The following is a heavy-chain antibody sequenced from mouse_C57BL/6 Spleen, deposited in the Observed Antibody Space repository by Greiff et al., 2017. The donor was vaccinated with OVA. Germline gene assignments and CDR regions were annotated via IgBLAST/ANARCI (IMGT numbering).Heavy chain of an antibody. J-gene: IGHJ1*03. CDR2: IRNKANGYTT. V-gene: IGHV7-3*01. CDR1: GFTFTDYY. D-gene: IGHD2-4*01. Sequence: EVMLVESGGGLVQPGGSLSLSCAASGFTFTDYYMSWVRQPPGKALEWLGFIRNKANGYTTEYSASVKGRFTISRDNSQSILYLQMNALRAEDSATYYCASHYDYVWYFDVWGTGTTVTVSS. CDR3: ASHYDYVWYFDV.